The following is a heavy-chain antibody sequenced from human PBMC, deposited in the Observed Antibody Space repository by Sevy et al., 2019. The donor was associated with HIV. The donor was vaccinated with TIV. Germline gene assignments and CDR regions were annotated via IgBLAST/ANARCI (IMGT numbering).Heavy chain of an antibody. J-gene: IGHJ6*02. V-gene: IGHV3-15*01. Sequence: GGSLRLSCAASGFTFSNAWMSWVRQAPGKGLEWVGRIKSKTDGGTTDYAAPVKGRFTISRDDSKNTLYLQMNSLKTEDTAVYYCTTYYDFWSGSPYGMDVWGQGTTVTVSS. CDR1: GFTFSNAW. D-gene: IGHD3-3*01. CDR3: TTYYDFWSGSPYGMDV. CDR2: IKSKTDGGTT.